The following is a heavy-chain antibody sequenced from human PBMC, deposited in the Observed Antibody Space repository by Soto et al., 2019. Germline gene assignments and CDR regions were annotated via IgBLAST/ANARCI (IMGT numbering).Heavy chain of an antibody. J-gene: IGHJ6*04. Sequence: QVQLVQSGAEVKKPGSSVKVSCKASGGTLSSYAISWVRQAPGQGLEWMGGIIPIFGTANYAQKFQGRVTITADESTSTAYRELSSLRSEDTAVYYCARGISSWVLGRGEYYYGIDVWGEGTTVIVSS. CDR3: ARGISSWVLGRGEYYYGIDV. CDR1: GGTLSSYA. CDR2: IIPIFGTA. V-gene: IGHV1-69*01. D-gene: IGHD6-13*01.